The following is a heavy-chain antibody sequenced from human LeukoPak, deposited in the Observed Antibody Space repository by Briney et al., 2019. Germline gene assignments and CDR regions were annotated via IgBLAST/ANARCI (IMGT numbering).Heavy chain of an antibody. CDR2: INPNSGGT. CDR3: ARLRQHYSSGWLNWFDP. J-gene: IGHJ5*02. D-gene: IGHD6-19*01. Sequence: ASVKVSCKASGYTFTGYYMHWVRQAPGQGLEWMGWINPNSGGTNYAQKFQGRVTMTRDTSISTAYMELSRLRSDDTAVYYCARLRQHYSSGWLNWFDPWGQGTLVTVSS. V-gene: IGHV1-2*02. CDR1: GYTFTGYY.